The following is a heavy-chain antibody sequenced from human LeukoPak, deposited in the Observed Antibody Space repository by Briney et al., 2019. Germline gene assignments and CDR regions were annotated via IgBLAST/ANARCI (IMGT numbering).Heavy chain of an antibody. V-gene: IGHV4-38-2*02. J-gene: IGHJ4*02. Sequence: SETLSLTCTVSGYSISSGYHWGWIRQPPGQGLEWIGSIYHSGSTYYNPSLKSRVTILVDTSKNQFSLKPSSVTAADTAVYYCARPYYYGSGSYSDPYYFDYWGQGTLVAVSS. D-gene: IGHD3-10*01. CDR2: IYHSGST. CDR3: ARPYYYGSGSYSDPYYFDY. CDR1: GYSISSGYH.